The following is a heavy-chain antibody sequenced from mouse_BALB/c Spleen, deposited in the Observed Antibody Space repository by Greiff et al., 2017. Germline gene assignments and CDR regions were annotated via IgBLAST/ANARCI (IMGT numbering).Heavy chain of an antibody. CDR1: GFTFSSFG. Sequence: EVKLMESGGGLVQPGGSRKLSCAASGFTFSSFGMHWVRQAPEKGLEWVAYISSGSSTIYYADTVKGRFTISRDNPKNTLFLQMTSLRSEDTAMYYCARVVRAWFAYWGQGTLVTVSA. D-gene: IGHD1-1*02. CDR2: ISSGSSTI. J-gene: IGHJ3*01. V-gene: IGHV5-17*02. CDR3: ARVVRAWFAY.